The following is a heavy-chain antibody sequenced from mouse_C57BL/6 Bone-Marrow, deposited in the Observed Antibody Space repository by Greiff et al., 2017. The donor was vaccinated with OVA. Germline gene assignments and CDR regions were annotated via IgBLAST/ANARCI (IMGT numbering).Heavy chain of an antibody. CDR3: AKSPYYYGSSPDV. D-gene: IGHD1-1*01. V-gene: IGHV2-4*01. CDR1: GFSLTSYG. CDR2: IWSGGST. Sequence: VMLVESGPGLVQPSQSLSITCTVSGFSLTSYGVHWVRQPPGKGLEWLGVIWSGGSTDYNAAFISRLSISKDNSKSQVFFKMNSLQADDTAIYFCAKSPYYYGSSPDVWGTGTTVTVSS. J-gene: IGHJ1*03.